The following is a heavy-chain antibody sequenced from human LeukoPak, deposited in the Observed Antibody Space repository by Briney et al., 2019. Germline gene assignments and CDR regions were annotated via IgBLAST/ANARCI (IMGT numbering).Heavy chain of an antibody. Sequence: QTGGSLRLSCAASGFTLNTYGMNWVRQAPGKGLEWVAVIWHDGSNTHYADSVKGRFTISRDNSKNTLYLQMNSLRAEDTAVYYCARDATQIQVWFDGYSDHWGQGTLVTVSS. J-gene: IGHJ4*02. CDR2: IWHDGSNT. CDR3: ARDATQIQVWFDGYSDH. CDR1: GFTLNTYG. D-gene: IGHD2-21*01. V-gene: IGHV3-33*01.